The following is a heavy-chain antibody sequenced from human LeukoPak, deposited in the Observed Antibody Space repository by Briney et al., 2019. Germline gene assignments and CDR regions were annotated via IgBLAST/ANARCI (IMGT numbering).Heavy chain of an antibody. D-gene: IGHD2-2*01. V-gene: IGHV1-18*01. CDR3: ARGPIIDIVVIPAAADYYHMDV. J-gene: IGHJ6*03. Sequence: ASVTVSCMASGYTLTSNGISWVRQAPGQGLEWMGWISAYNGNTRYAQKLQGRVTMTTDSSTSTAYMELRSLRSDDTAVYYCARGPIIDIVVIPAAADYYHMDVWGKGTTVTVSS. CDR1: GYTLTSNG. CDR2: ISAYNGNT.